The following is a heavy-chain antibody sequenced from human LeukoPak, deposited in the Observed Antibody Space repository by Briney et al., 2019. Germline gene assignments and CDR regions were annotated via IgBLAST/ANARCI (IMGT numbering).Heavy chain of an antibody. D-gene: IGHD2-15*01. CDR1: GGSISSYY. V-gene: IGHV4-59*01. J-gene: IGHJ5*02. CDR2: IYYSGST. Sequence: SETLSLTCTVSGGSISSYYWSWIRQPPGKGLEWIGYIYYSGSTNYNPSLKSRVTISVDTSKNQFSLKLSSVTAADTAVYYCARAEALGYCSGGSCPNWFDPWGQGTLVTVSS. CDR3: ARAEALGYCSGGSCPNWFDP.